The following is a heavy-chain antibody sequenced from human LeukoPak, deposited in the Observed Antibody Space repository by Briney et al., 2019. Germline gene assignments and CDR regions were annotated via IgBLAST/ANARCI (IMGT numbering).Heavy chain of an antibody. CDR1: GFTFSSYA. J-gene: IGHJ4*02. CDR3: AKDSFYQYQLPSDY. Sequence: GGSLRLSCAASGFTFSSYAMSWVRQAPGKGLEWVSAISGSGGSTYYADSVKGRFTISRDNSKNTLYLQMNSLRAEDTALYYCAKDSFYQYQLPSDYWGQGTLVTVSS. CDR2: ISGSGGST. V-gene: IGHV3-23*01. D-gene: IGHD2-2*01.